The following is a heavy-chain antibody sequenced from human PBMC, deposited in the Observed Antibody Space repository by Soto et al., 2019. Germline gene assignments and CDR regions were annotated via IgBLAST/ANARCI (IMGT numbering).Heavy chain of an antibody. V-gene: IGHV1-18*04. D-gene: IGHD6-19*01. J-gene: IGHJ6*02. CDR1: GYTFTSYG. Sequence: GASVKVSCKASGYTFTSYGISWVRQAPGQGLEWMGWISAYNGNANYAQKLQGRVTMTTDTSTSTAYMELRSLRSDDTAVYYCAREGGRGSGLYYYYYGMDVWGQGTTVTVSS. CDR3: AREGGRGSGLYYYYYGMDV. CDR2: ISAYNGNA.